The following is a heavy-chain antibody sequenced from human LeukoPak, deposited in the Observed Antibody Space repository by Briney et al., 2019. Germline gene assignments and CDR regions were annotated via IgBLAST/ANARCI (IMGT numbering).Heavy chain of an antibody. V-gene: IGHV3-23*01. CDR1: GFTFTSYE. J-gene: IGHJ4*02. CDR3: AKVPFPYYYDSSGYFGY. Sequence: PGGSLRLSCAASGFTFTSYEMNWVRKAPGKGLEWVSAISGSGGSTYYADSVKGRFTISRDNSKNTLYLQMSSLRAEDTAVYYCAKVPFPYYYDSSGYFGYWGQGTLVTVSS. CDR2: ISGSGGST. D-gene: IGHD3-22*01.